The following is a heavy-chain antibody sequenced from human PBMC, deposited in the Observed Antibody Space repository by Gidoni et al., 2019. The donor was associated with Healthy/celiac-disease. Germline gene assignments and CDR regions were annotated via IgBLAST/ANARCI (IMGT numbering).Heavy chain of an antibody. CDR3: ARVDWFGHPKEYYYYGMDV. CDR1: GYTFTSYA. J-gene: IGHJ6*02. Sequence: QVQRVQSGSELKKPGASVKVSCKASGYTFTSYAMNWVRQAPGQGLEWMGWINTNTGNPTYAQGFTGRFVFSLDTSVSTAYLQISSLKAEDTAVYYCARVDWFGHPKEYYYYGMDVWGQGTTVTVSS. D-gene: IGHD3-10*01. CDR2: INTNTGNP. V-gene: IGHV7-4-1*02.